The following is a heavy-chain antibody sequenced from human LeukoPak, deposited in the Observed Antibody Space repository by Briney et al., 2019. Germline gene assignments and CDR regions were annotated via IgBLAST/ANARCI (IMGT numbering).Heavy chain of an antibody. D-gene: IGHD3-10*01. CDR3: ARGRDGSGSCSRVLDY. Sequence: GGSLRLSCAASGFTFSTYWMHWVRQVPGKGLVWVSRINSDGNNTNYADSVKGRFTISRDNANNTLYLQMNTLRAEDTAVYYCARGRDGSGSCSRVLDYWGQGTLVTVSS. V-gene: IGHV3-74*01. CDR1: GFTFSTYW. J-gene: IGHJ4*02. CDR2: INSDGNNT.